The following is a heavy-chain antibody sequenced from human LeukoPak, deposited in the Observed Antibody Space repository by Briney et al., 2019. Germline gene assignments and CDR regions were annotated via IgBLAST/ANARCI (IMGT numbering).Heavy chain of an antibody. CDR2: INWNGGST. J-gene: IGHJ4*02. D-gene: IGHD3-22*01. CDR3: ARDSYYYDSSGLYFDY. CDR1: GFTFDDYG. V-gene: IGHV3-20*04. Sequence: GGSLRLSRAASGFTFDDYGMSWVRQAPGKGLEWVSGINWNGGSTGYADSVKGRFTISRDNAKNSLYLQMNSLRAEDTALYYCARDSYYYDSSGLYFDYWGQGTLVTVSS.